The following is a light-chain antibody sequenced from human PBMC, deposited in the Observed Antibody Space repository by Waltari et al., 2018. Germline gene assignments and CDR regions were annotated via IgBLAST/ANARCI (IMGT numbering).Light chain of an antibody. CDR3: QQRSNWWT. CDR1: QSISTY. J-gene: IGKJ1*01. V-gene: IGKV3-11*01. CDR2: DAS. Sequence: EIVLKQSPDTLSFSPGERATLSCRASQSISTYLAWHQQRPGQAPRLLIYDASNRATGIPARFSGSGSGTDFTLTISSLEPEDFAVYYCQQRSNWWTFGQGTKVEIK.